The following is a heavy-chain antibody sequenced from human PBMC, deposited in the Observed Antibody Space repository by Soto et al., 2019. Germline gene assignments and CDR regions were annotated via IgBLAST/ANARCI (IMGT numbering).Heavy chain of an antibody. V-gene: IGHV4-59*01. Sequence: QVQLQESGPGLVKPSETLSLTCTVSGAPISTYFWNWIRQPPGKGLEWIGYMYHSGNSNYNPSLKSRVTISIATSKHQFSLRLSSVTAADTAVYYCARAGGRHWYFDLWGRGTLVTVSS. CDR2: MYHSGNS. J-gene: IGHJ2*01. D-gene: IGHD3-16*01. CDR1: GAPISTYF. CDR3: ARAGGRHWYFDL.